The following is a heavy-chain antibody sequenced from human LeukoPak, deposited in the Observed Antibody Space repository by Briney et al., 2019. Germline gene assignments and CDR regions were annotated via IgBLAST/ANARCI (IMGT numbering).Heavy chain of an antibody. V-gene: IGHV3-53*01. Sequence: PGGSRRLSCAASGFTVSNNYMSWVRQAPGKGLEWVSVIYGGGSTYYADSVKGRFTISRDNSKNALFLQMNSLRAEDTAVYYCARVGPGGDGYNYGYFDYWGQATLVTVSS. CDR2: IYGGGST. CDR3: ARVGPGGDGYNYGYFDY. D-gene: IGHD5-24*01. J-gene: IGHJ4*02. CDR1: GFTVSNNY.